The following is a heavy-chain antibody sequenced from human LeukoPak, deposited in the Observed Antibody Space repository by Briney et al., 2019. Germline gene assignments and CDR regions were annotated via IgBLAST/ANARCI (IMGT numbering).Heavy chain of an antibody. D-gene: IGHD6-13*01. V-gene: IGHV3-33*01. CDR3: ARVGSGAATSTGDY. CDR2: IWHDGSNE. Sequence: PGRSLRLSCAASGFTFFRYGMHWVRQAPGKGLEWVALIWHDGSNEYYADSVKGRFTISRDNSKNTVYLQMNSLRVEDTAVYYCARVGSGAATSTGDYWGQGTLVTVSS. CDR1: GFTFFRYG. J-gene: IGHJ4*02.